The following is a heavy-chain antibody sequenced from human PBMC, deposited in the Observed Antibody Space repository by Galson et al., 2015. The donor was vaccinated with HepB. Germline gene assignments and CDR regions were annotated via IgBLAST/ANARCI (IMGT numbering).Heavy chain of an antibody. V-gene: IGHV5-10-1*01. CDR1: GYSFTSYW. J-gene: IGHJ3*02. D-gene: IGHD6-13*01. CDR2: IDPSNSYT. Sequence: QSGAEVKKPGESLRISCKGSGYSFTSYWISWVRQMPGKGLEWMGRIDPSNSYTNYSPSFQGHVSISADKSISTAYLQWSSLEASDTAMYYCARAPRTAAGAFHIWGQGTMVTVSS. CDR3: ARAPRTAAGAFHI.